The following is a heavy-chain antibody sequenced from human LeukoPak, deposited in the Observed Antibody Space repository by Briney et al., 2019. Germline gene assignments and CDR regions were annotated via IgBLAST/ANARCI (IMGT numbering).Heavy chain of an antibody. CDR3: ARLFDYGDYRAEPY. V-gene: IGHV3-21*01. CDR1: GFKFSSYT. CDR2: ISTSSNYI. Sequence: GGSLRLSCAASGFKFSSYTMYWVRQASGKGLEWVSSISTSSNYIYYADSVKGRFTISRDNAKNSLYLQMNGLRAEDTAVYYCARLFDYGDYRAEPYWGQGTLVTVSS. D-gene: IGHD4-17*01. J-gene: IGHJ4*02.